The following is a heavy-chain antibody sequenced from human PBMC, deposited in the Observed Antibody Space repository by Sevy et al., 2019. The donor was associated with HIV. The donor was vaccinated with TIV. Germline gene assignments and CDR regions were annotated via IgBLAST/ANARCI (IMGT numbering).Heavy chain of an antibody. V-gene: IGHV3-23*01. Sequence: GGSLRLSCAASGFTFSSYAMSWVRQAPGKGLEWVSAISGSGGSTYYADSVKGRFTMSRRNSKNTLYVQMNSLRAEDTAVYYCAKGGSTVVVPDAREDWFDPWGQGTLVTVSS. CDR2: ISGSGGST. CDR1: GFTFSSYA. CDR3: AKGGSTVVVPDAREDWFDP. J-gene: IGHJ5*02. D-gene: IGHD2-2*01.